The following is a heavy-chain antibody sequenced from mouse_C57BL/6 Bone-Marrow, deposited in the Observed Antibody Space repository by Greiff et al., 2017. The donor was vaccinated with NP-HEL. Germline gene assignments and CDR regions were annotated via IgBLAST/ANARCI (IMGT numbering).Heavy chain of an antibody. CDR2: IWSGGST. Sequence: QVQLKQSGPGLVQPSQSLSITCTASGFSLTSYGVHWVRQSPGKGLEWLGVIWSGGSTDYNAAFISRLSISKDNSKRQVFFTMNSLLADDTAIYYCDSYYYGLDVWGTGTTVTVSS. J-gene: IGHJ1*03. D-gene: IGHD1-1*01. V-gene: IGHV2-2*01. CDR3: DSYYYGLDV. CDR1: GFSLTSYG.